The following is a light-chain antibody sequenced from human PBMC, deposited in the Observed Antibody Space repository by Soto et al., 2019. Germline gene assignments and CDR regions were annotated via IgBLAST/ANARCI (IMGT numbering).Light chain of an antibody. J-gene: IGLJ1*01. Sequence: QSALTQPASVSGSPGQSITISCTGTSSDVGSYNYVSWYQQHPGKAPKLMIYDVSNRPSGVSNRFSGSKSGNTASLTISGLQAEDEADYYCSSYTSSSSFGTGTKVTVL. V-gene: IGLV2-14*01. CDR1: SSDVGSYNY. CDR2: DVS. CDR3: SSYTSSSS.